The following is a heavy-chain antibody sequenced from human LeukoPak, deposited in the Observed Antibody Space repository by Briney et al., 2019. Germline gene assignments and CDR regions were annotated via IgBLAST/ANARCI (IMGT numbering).Heavy chain of an antibody. J-gene: IGHJ5*02. CDR3: ARGDGSGSYYNWFDP. CDR1: GGSISSGGYS. D-gene: IGHD3-10*01. Sequence: PSQTLSLTCAVSGGSISSGGYSWSWIRQPPGKGLEWIGYIYHSGSTYYNPSLKSRVTISVDTSKNQFSLKLSSVTAADTAVYYCARGDGSGSYYNWFDPWGQGTLVTVSS. CDR2: IYHSGST. V-gene: IGHV4-30-2*01.